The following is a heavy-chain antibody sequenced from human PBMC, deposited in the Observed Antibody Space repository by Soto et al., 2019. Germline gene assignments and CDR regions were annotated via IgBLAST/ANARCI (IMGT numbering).Heavy chain of an antibody. Sequence: QPGGSLRLSCAASGFTLSSYAMSWVRQTPGKGLEWVSGISDSGGSTNYADSVKGRFTISRDNSKNTLYLQMNSLRAEDTAVYYCAKDLRTYGLGATLDYWGQGTLVTVSS. J-gene: IGHJ4*02. V-gene: IGHV3-23*01. CDR3: AKDLRTYGLGATLDY. D-gene: IGHD1-26*01. CDR1: GFTLSSYA. CDR2: ISDSGGST.